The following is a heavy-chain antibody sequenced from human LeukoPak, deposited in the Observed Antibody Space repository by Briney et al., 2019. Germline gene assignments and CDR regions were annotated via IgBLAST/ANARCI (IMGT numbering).Heavy chain of an antibody. CDR1: GFTFSSYA. V-gene: IGHV3-30*04. Sequence: QPGGSLRLSCAASGFTFSSYAMHWVRQAPGKGLEWVAVISYDGSNKYYADSVKGRFTISRDNSKNTLYLQMDSLRAEDTAVYYCARGQPLYTGSAQPFDSWGQGTLVTVSS. D-gene: IGHD2-2*02. J-gene: IGHJ4*02. CDR3: ARGQPLYTGSAQPFDS. CDR2: ISYDGSNK.